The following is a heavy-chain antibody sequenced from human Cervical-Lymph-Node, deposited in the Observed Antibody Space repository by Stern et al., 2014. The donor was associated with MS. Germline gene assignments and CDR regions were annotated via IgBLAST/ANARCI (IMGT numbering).Heavy chain of an antibody. CDR2: IWYDGSNN. CDR1: GFSFSDSG. V-gene: IGHV3-33*01. CDR3: LITGTTSDY. D-gene: IGHD1-1*01. Sequence: VQLLESGGGVVQPGRSLRLSCAASGFSFSDSGMRWVRQAPGKGLEWVAFIWYDGSNNYYADSVKGRFTISRDNSKNTLYLQMNSLRAEDTAIYYCLITGTTSDYWGQGILVTVSS. J-gene: IGHJ4*02.